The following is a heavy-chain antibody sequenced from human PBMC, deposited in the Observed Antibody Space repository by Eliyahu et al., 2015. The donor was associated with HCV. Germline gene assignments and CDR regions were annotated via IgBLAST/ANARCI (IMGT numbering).Heavy chain of an antibody. CDR1: GYIFSNFG. CDR3: ARDFKREPLGTTETTGDY. CDR2: ISVYNGNR. D-gene: IGHD1-1*01. J-gene: IGHJ4*02. Sequence: GAEVKKPGASVKVSCKASGYIFSNFGISWVRQAPGQGLEWMGWISVYNGNRNYAQKFEDRVTLTTDTSTSTAYMELRSLRSDDTAVYFCARDFKREPLGTTETTGDYWGQGTLVTVSS. V-gene: IGHV1-18*01.